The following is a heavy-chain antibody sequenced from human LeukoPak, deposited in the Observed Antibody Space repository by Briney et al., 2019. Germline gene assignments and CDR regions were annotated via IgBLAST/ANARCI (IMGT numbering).Heavy chain of an antibody. V-gene: IGHV3-7*01. CDR3: ARETLYSGCDYDLDY. CDR1: GFTFSSYW. D-gene: IGHD5-12*01. J-gene: IGHJ4*02. CDR2: IKQDGSEK. Sequence: PGGSLRLSCAASGFTFSSYWMSWVRQAPGKGLEWMANIKQDGSEKYYVDSVKGRFTISRDNAKNSLYLQMNSLRAEDTAVYYCARETLYSGCDYDLDYWGQGTLVTVSS.